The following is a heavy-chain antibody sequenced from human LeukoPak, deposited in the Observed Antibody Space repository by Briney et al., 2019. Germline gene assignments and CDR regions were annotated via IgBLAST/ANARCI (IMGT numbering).Heavy chain of an antibody. V-gene: IGHV3-23*01. CDR3: AKGYYYGSGSYSTFDY. J-gene: IGHJ4*02. CDR1: GFTFSSHA. D-gene: IGHD3-10*01. Sequence: GGSLRLSCAASGFTFSSHALSWLRQAPGKGLEGVSTISGSGGSTHYADSVKGRFTISRDNSKNTLYVQMSSLRDDDTAVYYCAKGYYYGSGSYSTFDYWGQGTLVTVSS. CDR2: ISGSGGST.